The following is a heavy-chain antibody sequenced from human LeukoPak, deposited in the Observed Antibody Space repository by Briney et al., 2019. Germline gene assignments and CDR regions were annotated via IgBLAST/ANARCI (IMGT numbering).Heavy chain of an antibody. V-gene: IGHV3-48*03. J-gene: IGHJ2*01. CDR1: GFTFSSYE. CDR3: ARDLTISDSAWGRTHWYFDL. D-gene: IGHD6-19*01. Sequence: PGGSLRLSCAASGFTFSSYEMNWVRQAPGKGLEWVSYISSSGSTIYYADSVKGLFTISRDDSKNTLYLQMNSLRAEDTAVYYCARDLTISDSAWGRTHWYFDLWGRGTLVTVSS. CDR2: ISSSGSTI.